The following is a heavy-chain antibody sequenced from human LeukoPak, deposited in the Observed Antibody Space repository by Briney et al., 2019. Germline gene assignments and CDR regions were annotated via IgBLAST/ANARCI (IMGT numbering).Heavy chain of an antibody. Sequence: PGGSLRLSCAASGFTFSSYATHWVRQAPGKGLAWVAVISYNGSNKYYAGSVKGRFTISRDNSKNMLYLQMNSLRTEDTALYYCAREAGLSTRRRLDCWGQGTLVTVSS. D-gene: IGHD4/OR15-4a*01. CDR2: ISYNGSNK. J-gene: IGHJ4*02. V-gene: IGHV3-30-3*01. CDR3: AREAGLSTRRRLDC. CDR1: GFTFSSYA.